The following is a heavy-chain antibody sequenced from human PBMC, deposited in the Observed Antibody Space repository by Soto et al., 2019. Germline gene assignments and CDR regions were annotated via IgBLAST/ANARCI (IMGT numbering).Heavy chain of an antibody. CDR1: GGTFSRYA. CDR2: IIPIFGKT. D-gene: IGHD3-10*01. J-gene: IGHJ4*02. CDR3: ARDPMVRGVIITRYDY. Sequence: SVKVSCKASGGTFSRYAISWVRQAPGQGLEWMGGIIPIFGKTNYAQKFQGRVTITTDESTSTAYMDLSSLRSDDTAVYYCARDPMVRGVIITRYDYWGQGTLVTVSS. V-gene: IGHV1-69*05.